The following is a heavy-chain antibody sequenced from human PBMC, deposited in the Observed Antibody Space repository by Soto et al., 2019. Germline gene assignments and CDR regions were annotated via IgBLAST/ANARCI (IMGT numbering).Heavy chain of an antibody. CDR2: ISGSGGST. D-gene: IGHD3-3*01. Sequence: EVQLLESGGGLVQPGGSLRLSCAASGFTFSSYAMSWVRQAPGKGLEWVSAISGSGGSTYYADSVKGRFTISRDNSKNTLYLQMNSVRAEDTAVYYCAKDLYFWSGYYNYYYYMDVWGKGTTVTVSS. J-gene: IGHJ6*03. CDR3: AKDLYFWSGYYNYYYYMDV. V-gene: IGHV3-23*01. CDR1: GFTFSSYA.